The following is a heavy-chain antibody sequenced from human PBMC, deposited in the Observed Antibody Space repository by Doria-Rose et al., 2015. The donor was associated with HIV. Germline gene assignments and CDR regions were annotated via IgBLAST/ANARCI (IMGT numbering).Heavy chain of an antibody. D-gene: IGHD2-21*01. Sequence: SGPVLVKPTETLTLTCTVSGDSLSSPGMCVSWIRQLPGQALEWLANMLSDDERSYKTSLKSRLTISRSRSKRKAVLTMTATDSVDTATDFCTRIATSGWCDKYCFDYWDKATLLIVS. CDR1: GDSLSSPGMC. CDR3: TRIATSGWCDKYCFDY. V-gene: IGHV2-26*01. J-gene: IGHJ4*02. CDR2: MLSDDER.